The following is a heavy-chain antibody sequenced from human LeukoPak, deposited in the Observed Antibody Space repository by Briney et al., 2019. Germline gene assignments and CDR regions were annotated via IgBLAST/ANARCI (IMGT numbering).Heavy chain of an antibody. CDR1: GFTVSSIH. Sequence: GGSLRLSCAASGFTVSSIHMVWVRQAPGRGLEWVSVTYTGGNSYYADSVKGRFIISRDISKNTLYLQMNSLRAEDSALYYCARGGRGSAAVVAPRSFDIWGQGTMVTVSS. D-gene: IGHD3-22*01. CDR3: ARGGRGSAAVVAPRSFDI. V-gene: IGHV3-53*01. J-gene: IGHJ3*02. CDR2: TYTGGNS.